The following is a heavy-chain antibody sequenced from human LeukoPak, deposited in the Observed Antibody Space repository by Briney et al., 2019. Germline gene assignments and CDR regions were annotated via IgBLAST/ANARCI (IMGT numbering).Heavy chain of an antibody. D-gene: IGHD5-24*01. CDR1: GYSFTSYW. V-gene: IGHV5-10-1*01. J-gene: IGHJ4*02. CDR2: IDPSDSYT. Sequence: NPGESLKISCKGSGYSFTSYWISWVRQMPGKGLEWMGRIDPSDSYTNYSPSFQGHVTISADKSISTAYLQWSSLKASDTAMYYCARRGDGYNLNFDYWGQGTLVTVSS. CDR3: ARRGDGYNLNFDY.